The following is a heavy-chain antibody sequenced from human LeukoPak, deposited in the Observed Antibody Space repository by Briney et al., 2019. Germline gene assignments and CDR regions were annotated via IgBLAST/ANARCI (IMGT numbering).Heavy chain of an antibody. Sequence: ASVKVSCKASGYTFTGYYMHWVRQAPGQGLEWMGWINPNSGGTNYAQKFQGRVTMTRDTSISTAYMELSRLRSDDTAVYYCERDYISPRRYDYVWGSYRPLDYWGQGTLVTVSS. CDR1: GYTFTGYY. CDR3: ERDYISPRRYDYVWGSYRPLDY. D-gene: IGHD3-16*02. V-gene: IGHV1-2*02. J-gene: IGHJ4*02. CDR2: INPNSGGT.